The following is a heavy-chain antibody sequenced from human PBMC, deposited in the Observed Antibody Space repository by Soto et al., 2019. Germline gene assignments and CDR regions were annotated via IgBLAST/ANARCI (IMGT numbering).Heavy chain of an antibody. V-gene: IGHV4-39*01. CDR1: GYSVTSSDYY. D-gene: IGHD2-15*01. CDR3: APLSVSLSGPYGIHV. J-gene: IGHJ6*02. CDR2: MFYSGLT. Sequence: SETLSLTCSVSGYSVTSSDYYWAWIRQPPGKGLEWIGSMFYSGLTYYNPSLKSRVTLSVDTSKNQFSVRLNSVTAADTAVYYCAPLSVSLSGPYGIHVWGPGNTVTFSS.